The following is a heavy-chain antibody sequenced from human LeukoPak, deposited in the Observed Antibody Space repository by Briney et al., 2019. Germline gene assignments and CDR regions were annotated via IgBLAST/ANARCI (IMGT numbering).Heavy chain of an antibody. CDR2: SGDGVSS. CDR1: GFMFDDYA. Sequence: GGSLRLSCAASGFMFDDYAMHWVRQVPGRGLEWVSLSGDGVSSFYADSVKGRFTISRDNNNSSLSLQMRRLTTEDTAFYYCVREQFSHTSNYFDNWGQGILVTVSS. D-gene: IGHD5-24*01. J-gene: IGHJ4*02. CDR3: VREQFSHTSNYFDN. V-gene: IGHV3-43*02.